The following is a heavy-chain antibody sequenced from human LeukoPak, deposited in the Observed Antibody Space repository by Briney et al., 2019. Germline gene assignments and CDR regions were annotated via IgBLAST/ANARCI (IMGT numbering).Heavy chain of an antibody. D-gene: IGHD4-17*01. J-gene: IGHJ4*01. V-gene: IGHV4-38-2*02. CDR3: ARAPGTTFDY. CDR2: INHSWST. CDR1: GYSISSGYY. Sequence: SETLSLTCTVSGYSISSGYYWAWIRQSPGKGLEWIVSINHSWSTYYNPSLKSRVTMSVDTSKNQFSLKLTSVTAADTAVYYCARAPGTTFDYWGHGNMVTVSS.